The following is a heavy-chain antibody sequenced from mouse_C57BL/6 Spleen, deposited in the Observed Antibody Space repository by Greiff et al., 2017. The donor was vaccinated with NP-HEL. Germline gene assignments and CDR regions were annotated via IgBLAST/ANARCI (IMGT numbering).Heavy chain of an antibody. Sequence: VQLQQPGAELVRPGSSMKLSCKASGYTFTSYWMHWVKQRPIQGLEWIGNIDPSDSETHYNQKFKDKATLTVDKSSSTAYMQLSSLTSEDSAVYYGARWDYDVFDYWGQGTTLTVSS. V-gene: IGHV1-52*01. D-gene: IGHD2-4*01. CDR2: IDPSDSET. CDR1: GYTFTSYW. CDR3: ARWDYDVFDY. J-gene: IGHJ2*01.